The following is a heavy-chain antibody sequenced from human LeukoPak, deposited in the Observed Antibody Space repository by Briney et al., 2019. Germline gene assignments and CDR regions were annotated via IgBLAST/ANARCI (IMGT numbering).Heavy chain of an antibody. CDR1: GYSFSTYW. D-gene: IGHD3-10*01. CDR2: IYPGDSDT. Sequence: GESLQISCQGSGYSFSTYWIGWVRQMPGKGLEWMGIIYPGDSDTRYSPSFQGQVTISADKSISTAYLQWSSLKASDTAIYYCARRASGVDYWGQGTLVTVSS. J-gene: IGHJ4*02. CDR3: ARRASGVDY. V-gene: IGHV5-51*01.